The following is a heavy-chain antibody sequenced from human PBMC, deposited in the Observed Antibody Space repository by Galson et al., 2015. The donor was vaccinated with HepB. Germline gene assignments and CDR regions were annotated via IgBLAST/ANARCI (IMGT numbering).Heavy chain of an antibody. D-gene: IGHD3-10*01. CDR1: GYTFTSYD. V-gene: IGHV1-8*01. CDR2: MNPNSGNT. Sequence: SVKVSCKASGYTFTSYDINWVRQATGQGLEWMGWMNPNSGNTGYAQKFQGRVTMTRNTSISTAYMELSSLRSEDTAVYYCARGTVLLWFRELSGQRRDAFDIWGQGTMVTVSS. CDR3: ARGTVLLWFRELSGQRRDAFDI. J-gene: IGHJ3*02.